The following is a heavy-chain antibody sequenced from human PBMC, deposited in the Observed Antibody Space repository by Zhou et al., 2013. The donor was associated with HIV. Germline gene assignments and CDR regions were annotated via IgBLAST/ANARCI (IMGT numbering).Heavy chain of an antibody. J-gene: IGHJ4*02. D-gene: IGHD2-2*01. CDR2: IIPIFGTT. Sequence: QVQLVQSGAEVKKPGSSVKVSCKASGGTFNNYAFSWVRQAPGQRLEWMGGIIPIFGTTNYAQKFQGRVTITTDESTSTAYMELSSLRSEDTAVYYCARVLEGCGTRCYYYYWGQGTLVTVSS. CDR3: ARVLEGCGTRCYYYY. CDR1: GGTFNNYA. V-gene: IGHV1-69*05.